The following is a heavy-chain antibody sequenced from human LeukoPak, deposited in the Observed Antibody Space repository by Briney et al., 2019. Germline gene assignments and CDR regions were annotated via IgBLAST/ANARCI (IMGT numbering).Heavy chain of an antibody. J-gene: IGHJ5*02. V-gene: IGHV1-69*05. CDR3: AIHLAGFPEEGWFDP. CDR1: GGTFSIYA. D-gene: IGHD1-14*01. CDR2: IIPIFGTA. Sequence: GASVKVSCKASGGTFSIYAISWVRQAPGQGLEWMGGIIPIFGTANYAQKFQGRVTITTDESTSTAYMELSSLRSEDTAVYYCAIHLAGFPEEGWFDPWGQGTLVTVSS.